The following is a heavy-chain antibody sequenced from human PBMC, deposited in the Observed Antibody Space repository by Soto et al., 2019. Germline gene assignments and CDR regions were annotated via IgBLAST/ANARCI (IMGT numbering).Heavy chain of an antibody. Sequence: QMQLQGSGPGLVKPSETLSLTCAVSGGSINSYYWHWIRQPPGEGLEWIGYVHDSGATYYNPSLKSRVTMSIDMYKNQFSLMLSSIAAAYAGVYYWASEWSAFDNWDHGTMVTVSS. V-gene: IGHV4-59*01. D-gene: IGHD1-26*01. J-gene: IGHJ3*02. CDR2: VHDSGAT. CDR3: ASEWSAFDN. CDR1: GGSINSYY.